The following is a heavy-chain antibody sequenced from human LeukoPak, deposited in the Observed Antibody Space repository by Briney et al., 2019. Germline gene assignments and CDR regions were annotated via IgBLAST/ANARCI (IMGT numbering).Heavy chain of an antibody. CDR1: GGSISGYY. Sequence: SETLSLTCTVSGGSISGYYWSWIRQPPGKGLEWIGEINHSGSTNYNPSLKSRVTISVDTSKNQFSLKLSSVTAADTAVYYCATIFGVVDYWGQGTLVTVSS. J-gene: IGHJ4*02. CDR2: INHSGST. V-gene: IGHV4-34*01. CDR3: ATIFGVVDY. D-gene: IGHD3-3*01.